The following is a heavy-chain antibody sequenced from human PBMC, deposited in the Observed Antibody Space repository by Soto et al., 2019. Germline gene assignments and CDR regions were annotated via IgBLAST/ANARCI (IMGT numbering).Heavy chain of an antibody. CDR3: ARVLHDFWSGYHFDY. Sequence: SETLSLTCAVYGGSFSGYYWSWIRQPPGKGLEWIGEINHSGSTNYNPSLKSRVTISVDTSKNQFSLKLSSVTAADTAVYYCARVLHDFWSGYHFDYWGQGTLVTVSS. V-gene: IGHV4-34*01. J-gene: IGHJ4*02. CDR2: INHSGST. D-gene: IGHD3-3*01. CDR1: GGSFSGYY.